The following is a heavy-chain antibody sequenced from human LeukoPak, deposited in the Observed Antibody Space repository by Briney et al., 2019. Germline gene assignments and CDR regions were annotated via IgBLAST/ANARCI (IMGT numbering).Heavy chain of an antibody. CDR2: ISGSGGST. CDR3: AKADYGSGNL. CDR1: GFTFSRYA. V-gene: IGHV3-23*01. Sequence: GGSLRLSCAVSGFTFSRYAMSWVRQAPGKGLEWVSAISGSGGSTYYADSVKGRFTISRDNSKNTLYLQMNSLRAEDTAVYYCAKADYGSGNLWGQGTLVTVSS. D-gene: IGHD3-10*01. J-gene: IGHJ4*02.